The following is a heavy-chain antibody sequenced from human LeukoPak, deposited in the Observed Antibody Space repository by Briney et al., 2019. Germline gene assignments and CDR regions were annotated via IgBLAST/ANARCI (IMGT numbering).Heavy chain of an antibody. CDR1: GYSFTSYW. CDR2: IYPGDSDT. CDR3: ARGRTTVVSRDFDY. Sequence: GESLKISCKGSGYSFTSYWIGWVRQMPGKGLEWMGIIYPGDSDTTHSPSFQGQVTFSADKSISTAYLQWGSLKASDTAIYYCARGRTTVVSRDFDYWGQGTLVTVSS. V-gene: IGHV5-51*01. J-gene: IGHJ4*02. D-gene: IGHD4-23*01.